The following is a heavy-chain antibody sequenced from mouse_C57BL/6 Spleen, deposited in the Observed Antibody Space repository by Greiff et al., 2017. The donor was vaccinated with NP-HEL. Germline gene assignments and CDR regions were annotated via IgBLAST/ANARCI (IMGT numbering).Heavy chain of an antibody. Sequence: VQLKESGPELVKPGASVKIPCKASGYTFTDYNMDWVKQSHGKSLEWIGDINPNNGGTIYNQKFKGKATLTVDKSSSTAYMELRSLTSEDTAVYYCARYGSSYHYAMDYWGQGTSVTVSS. V-gene: IGHV1-18*01. CDR3: ARYGSSYHYAMDY. D-gene: IGHD1-1*01. CDR2: INPNNGGT. J-gene: IGHJ4*01. CDR1: GYTFTDYN.